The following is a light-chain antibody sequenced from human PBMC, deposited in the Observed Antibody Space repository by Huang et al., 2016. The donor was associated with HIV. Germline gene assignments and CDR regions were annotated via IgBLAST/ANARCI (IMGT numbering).Light chain of an antibody. CDR1: QSIGNS. CDR3: HQSRSSPYT. Sequence: EIVLTQSPDFQSVTPKEKVTITCRASQSIGNSLHWYQQKPGQSPSLLIKYASQSISGAPSRFSGSGFGTDFTLTINSLESEDAATYYCHQSRSSPYTFGQGTRLEIK. V-gene: IGKV6-21*02. J-gene: IGKJ2*01. CDR2: YAS.